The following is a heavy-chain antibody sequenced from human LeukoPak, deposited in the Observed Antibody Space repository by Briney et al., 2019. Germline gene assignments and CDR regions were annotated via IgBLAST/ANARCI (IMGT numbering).Heavy chain of an antibody. D-gene: IGHD4-11*01. CDR2: IRGKAYGGTT. V-gene: IGHV3-49*04. CDR3: TRDFMVTTWGYYYYYCMDV. CDR1: GFTFGDYA. Sequence: PGRSLRLSCTASGFTFGDYAMSWVRQAPGKGLEWVGFIRGKAYGGTTEYAASVKGRFTISRDDSKSIAYLQMNSLKTEDTAVYYCTRDFMVTTWGYYYYYCMDVWGKGTTVTVSS. J-gene: IGHJ6*03.